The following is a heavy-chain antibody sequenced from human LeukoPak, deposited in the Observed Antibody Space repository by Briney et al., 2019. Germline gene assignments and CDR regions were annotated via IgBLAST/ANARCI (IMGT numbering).Heavy chain of an antibody. J-gene: IGHJ4*02. V-gene: IGHV4-39*01. CDR3: ARVKKVDTSIDY. Sequence: SETLSLTCTVSGGSISSSSYYWGWIRQPPGKGLEWIGSIYYSGCTYYNPSLKSRVTISVDTSKNQFSLKLSSVTAADTAVYYCARVKKVDTSIDYWGQGTLVTVSS. D-gene: IGHD5-18*01. CDR2: IYYSGCT. CDR1: GGSISSSSYY.